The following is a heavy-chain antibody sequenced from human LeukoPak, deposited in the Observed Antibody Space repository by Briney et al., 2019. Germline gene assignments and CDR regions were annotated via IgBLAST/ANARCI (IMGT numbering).Heavy chain of an antibody. D-gene: IGHD3-9*01. Sequence: ASVKVSCKASGYTFTSYGISWVRQAPGQGLEWMGWISAYNGNTNYAQKLQGRVTMTTDTSTSTAYMELRSLRSDDTAVYYCARDREVLRYFDWLSTTDDYWGQGTLITVSS. CDR3: ARDREVLRYFDWLSTTDDY. CDR2: ISAYNGNT. J-gene: IGHJ4*02. CDR1: GYTFTSYG. V-gene: IGHV1-18*01.